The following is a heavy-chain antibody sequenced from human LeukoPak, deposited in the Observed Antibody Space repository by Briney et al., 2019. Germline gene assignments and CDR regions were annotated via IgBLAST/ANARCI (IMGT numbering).Heavy chain of an antibody. Sequence: ASVKVSCKASGYTSFYMHWVRQAPGQGLEWMGVISPTGGSTTYAQKFQGRVTMTRDTSTSTVYMELSSLRSEDTAVYYCARIGTSGVTAINDYWGQGTLVAVSS. CDR1: GYTSFY. CDR2: ISPTGGST. CDR3: ARIGTSGVTAINDY. J-gene: IGHJ4*02. D-gene: IGHD2-21*02. V-gene: IGHV1-46*01.